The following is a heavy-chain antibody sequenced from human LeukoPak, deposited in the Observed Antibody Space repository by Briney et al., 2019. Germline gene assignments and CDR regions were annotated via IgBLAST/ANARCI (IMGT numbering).Heavy chain of an antibody. CDR1: GFTFSSYA. V-gene: IGHV3-23*01. Sequence: GGSLRLSCAASGFTFSSYAMSWVRQAPGKGLEWVSAISRSGGSTYYADSVKGRFTISRDNSKNTLYLQMNSLRAEDTAVYYCAKEAGYCGGDCYSPADYWGQGTLVTVSS. CDR3: AKEAGYCGGDCYSPADY. D-gene: IGHD2-21*02. CDR2: ISRSGGST. J-gene: IGHJ4*02.